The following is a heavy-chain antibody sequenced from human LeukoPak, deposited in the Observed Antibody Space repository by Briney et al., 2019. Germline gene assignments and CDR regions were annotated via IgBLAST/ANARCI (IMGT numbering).Heavy chain of an antibody. CDR3: ARAAYYYGSGNYMDV. CDR1: GYTFTSYG. V-gene: IGHV1-18*01. J-gene: IGHJ6*03. D-gene: IGHD3-10*01. CDR2: ISAYNGNT. Sequence: ASVKVSCKASGYTFTSYGISWVRQAPGQGLEWMGWISAYNGNTNYAQKLQGRVTMTRDTSISTAYMELSRLRSDDTAVYYCARAAYYYGSGNYMDVWGKGTTVTVSS.